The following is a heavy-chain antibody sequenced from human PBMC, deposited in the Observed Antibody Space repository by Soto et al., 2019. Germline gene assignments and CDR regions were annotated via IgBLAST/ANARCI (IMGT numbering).Heavy chain of an antibody. CDR1: GFTFSSYG. D-gene: IGHD2-15*01. V-gene: IGHV3-33*01. J-gene: IGHJ6*03. CDR3: ARALEYCSGGSCYPGYYYYYYMDV. Sequence: QVQLVESGGGVVQPGRSLRLSCAASGFTFSSYGMHWVRQAPGKGLEWVAVIWYDGSNKYYADSVKGRFTISRDNSKNTLYRQMNSLRAEDTAVYYCARALEYCSGGSCYPGYYYYYYMDVWGKGTTVTVSS. CDR2: IWYDGSNK.